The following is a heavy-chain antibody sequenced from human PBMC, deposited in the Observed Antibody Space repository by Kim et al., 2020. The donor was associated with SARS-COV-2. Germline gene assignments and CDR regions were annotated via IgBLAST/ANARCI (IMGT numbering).Heavy chain of an antibody. CDR1: GGTFSSYA. J-gene: IGHJ4*02. V-gene: IGHV1-69*13. CDR3: ARSKIGYCSSTSCYECCIAAAGYFDY. D-gene: IGHD2-2*01. CDR2: IIPIFGTA. Sequence: SVKVSCKASGGTFSSYAISWVRQAPGQGLEWMGGIIPIFGTANYAQKFQGRVTITADESTSTAYMELSSLRSEDTAVYYCARSKIGYCSSTSCYECCIAAAGYFDYWGQGTLVTVSS.